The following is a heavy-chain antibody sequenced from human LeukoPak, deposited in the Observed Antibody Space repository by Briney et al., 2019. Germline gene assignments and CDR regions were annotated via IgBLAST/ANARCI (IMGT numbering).Heavy chain of an antibody. Sequence: GGSLRLSCSASGFTFRSYALDWVRQAPGKGLEWVSAISTDSRTIYYRDSVKGRFTVSRDNSKNTLWLQMDGLRAEDTAKYYCARDRVAGTRAFDVWGRGTTVTVSS. CDR2: ISTDSRTI. CDR3: ARDRVAGTRAFDV. CDR1: GFTFRSYA. J-gene: IGHJ3*01. V-gene: IGHV3-23*01. D-gene: IGHD6-19*01.